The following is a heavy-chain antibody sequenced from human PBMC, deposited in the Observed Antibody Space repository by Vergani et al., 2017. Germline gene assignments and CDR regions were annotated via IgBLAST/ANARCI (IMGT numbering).Heavy chain of an antibody. J-gene: IGHJ6*03. CDR1: NDSVSNTFYY. Sequence: QVQLQESGPGLVKPSETLSLTCTVSNDSVSNTFYYWGWIRQTPGKGLEWIGSIYYSGSTYYNPSLESRVTMSVDASKSQFSLKLSSVTAADTAVYYCARAGDWGSGYYYYYMDVWGKGTTVTVSS. D-gene: IGHD2-21*02. CDR2: IYYSGST. V-gene: IGHV4-39*07. CDR3: ARAGDWGSGYYYYYMDV.